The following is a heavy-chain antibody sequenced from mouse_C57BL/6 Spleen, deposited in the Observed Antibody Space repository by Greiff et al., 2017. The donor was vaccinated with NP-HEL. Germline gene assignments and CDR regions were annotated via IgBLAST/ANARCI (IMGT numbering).Heavy chain of an antibody. CDR1: GYAFSSSW. Sequence: QVQLKQSGPELVKPGASVKISCKASGYAFSSSWMNWVKQRPGKGLEWIGRIYPGDGDTNYNGKFKGKATLTADKSSSTAYMQLSSLTSEDSAVYFCARGDYYGSSYWGQGTLVTVSA. CDR2: IYPGDGDT. D-gene: IGHD1-1*01. V-gene: IGHV1-82*01. CDR3: ARGDYYGSSY. J-gene: IGHJ3*01.